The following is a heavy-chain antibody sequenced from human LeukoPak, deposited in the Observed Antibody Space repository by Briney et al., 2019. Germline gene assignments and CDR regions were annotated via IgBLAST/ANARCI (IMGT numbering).Heavy chain of an antibody. D-gene: IGHD6-13*01. Sequence: GGSLRLSCAASGFTFSSYAMSWVCQAPGKGLEWVSAISGSGGSTYYADSVKGRFTISRDNSKNTLYLQMNSLRAEDTAVYYCARGGLSSSWYNLIDYWGQGTLVTVSS. J-gene: IGHJ4*02. CDR1: GFTFSSYA. V-gene: IGHV3-23*01. CDR2: ISGSGGST. CDR3: ARGGLSSSWYNLIDY.